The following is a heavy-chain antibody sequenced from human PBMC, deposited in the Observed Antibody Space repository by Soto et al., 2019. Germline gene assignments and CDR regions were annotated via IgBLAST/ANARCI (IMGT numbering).Heavy chain of an antibody. V-gene: IGHV4-30-4*01. CDR2: IDSSGST. CDR3: ASRYRY. Sequence: PSETLSLTCTVSGDSISNGDYYWSWIRQPPGRGLEWIGYIDSSGSTYYSASLKSRLTISVDMSKNQFSLRLTSVTAADTAVYYCASRYRYWGQGILVTVSS. J-gene: IGHJ4*02. D-gene: IGHD3-16*02. CDR1: GDSISNGDYY.